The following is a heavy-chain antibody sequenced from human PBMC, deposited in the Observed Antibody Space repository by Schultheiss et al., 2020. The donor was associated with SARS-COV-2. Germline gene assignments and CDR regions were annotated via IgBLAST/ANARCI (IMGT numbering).Heavy chain of an antibody. CDR3: ARVDYYGSGSTPDY. V-gene: IGHV3-33*08. J-gene: IGHJ4*02. Sequence: GGSLRLSCAASGFTFSSYGMHWVRQAPGKGLEWVAVIWYDGSNKYYADSVKGRFTISRDNSKNTLYLQMNSLRAEDTAVYYCARVDYYGSGSTPDYWGQGALVTVSS. D-gene: IGHD3-10*01. CDR1: GFTFSSYG. CDR2: IWYDGSNK.